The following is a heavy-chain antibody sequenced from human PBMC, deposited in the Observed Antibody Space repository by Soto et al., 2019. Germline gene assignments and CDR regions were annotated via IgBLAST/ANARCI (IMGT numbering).Heavy chain of an antibody. J-gene: IGHJ4*02. V-gene: IGHV4-39*01. Sequence: SETLSLTCTVSGGSISSSSYYWGWIRQPPGKGLEWIGSIYYSGSTYYNPSLKSRVTISVDTSKNPFSLKLSSVTAADTAVYYCASLVVVTAISKLFDYWGQGTLVTVSS. CDR2: IYYSGST. CDR3: ASLVVVTAISKLFDY. D-gene: IGHD2-21*02. CDR1: GGSISSSSYY.